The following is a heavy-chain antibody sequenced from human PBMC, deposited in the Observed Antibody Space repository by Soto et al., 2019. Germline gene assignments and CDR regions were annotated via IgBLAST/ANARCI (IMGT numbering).Heavy chain of an antibody. V-gene: IGHV1-69*04. CDR3: ARDSGYDRRYFDL. Sequence: SVKVSCKASGGTFSSYTISWVRQAPGQGLEWMGRIIPILGIANYAQKFQGRVTITADKSTSTAYMELSSLRSEDTAVYYCARDSGYDRRYFDLWGRGTLVTVSS. CDR1: GGTFSSYT. D-gene: IGHD5-12*01. J-gene: IGHJ2*01. CDR2: IIPILGIA.